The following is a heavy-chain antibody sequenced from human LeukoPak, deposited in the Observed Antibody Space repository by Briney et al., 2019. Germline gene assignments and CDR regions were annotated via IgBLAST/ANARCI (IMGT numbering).Heavy chain of an antibody. Sequence: ASVKVSCKVSGYTLTDLSMHWVRQAPGQGLEWMGGFDPEYGETIYAQKFQGRVTMTEDTSTDTAYMELSSLRSEDTTVYLCATGGSNYYYESSGYPNLFDYWGQGTLVTVSS. D-gene: IGHD3-22*01. CDR3: ATGGSNYYYESSGYPNLFDY. CDR1: GYTLTDLS. V-gene: IGHV1-24*01. J-gene: IGHJ4*02. CDR2: FDPEYGET.